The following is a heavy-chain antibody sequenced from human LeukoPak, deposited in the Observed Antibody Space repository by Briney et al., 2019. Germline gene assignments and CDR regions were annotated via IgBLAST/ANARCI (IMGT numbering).Heavy chain of an antibody. V-gene: IGHV1-2*02. D-gene: IGHD2-15*01. J-gene: IGHJ5*02. Sequence: ASVKVSCKASGYTFTGYYMHWVRQAPEQGLEWMGWINPNSGGTNYAQKFQGRVTMTRDTSISTAYMELSRLRSDDTAVYYCARDGSYCSGGSCYPNWFDPWGQGTLDTVSS. CDR2: INPNSGGT. CDR3: ARDGSYCSGGSCYPNWFDP. CDR1: GYTFTGYY.